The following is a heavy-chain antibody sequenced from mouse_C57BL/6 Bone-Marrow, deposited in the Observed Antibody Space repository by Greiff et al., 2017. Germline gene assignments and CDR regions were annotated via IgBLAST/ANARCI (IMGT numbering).Heavy chain of an antibody. J-gene: IGHJ2*01. Sequence: EVQLVESGGDLVKPGGSLKLSCAASGFTFSSYGMSWVRQTPDKRLEWVATISSGGSYTYYPDSVKGRFTISRDNAKSTLYLQMSSLKSEDTAMYYCARRNYYAHYWGQGTTLTVSS. V-gene: IGHV5-6*01. CDR1: GFTFSSYG. CDR3: ARRNYYAHY. D-gene: IGHD1-1*01. CDR2: ISSGGSYT.